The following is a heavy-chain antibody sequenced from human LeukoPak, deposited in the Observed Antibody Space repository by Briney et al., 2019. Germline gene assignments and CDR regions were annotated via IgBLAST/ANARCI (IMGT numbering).Heavy chain of an antibody. CDR1: GGSLSSGGYS. D-gene: IGHD6-19*01. CDR2: IYHSGST. CDR3: ARAPRTKGWYEGVFFDY. J-gene: IGHJ4*02. V-gene: IGHV4-30-2*01. Sequence: SQTLSLTCAVSGGSLSSGGYSWSWIRQPPGTGLEWLGYIYHSGSTYYNPSLKSRVTISVDRSKNQFSLKLSSVTAADTAVYYCARAPRTKGWYEGVFFDYWGQGTLVTVSS.